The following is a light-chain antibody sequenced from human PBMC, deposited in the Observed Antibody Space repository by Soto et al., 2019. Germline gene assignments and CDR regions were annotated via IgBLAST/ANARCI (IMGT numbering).Light chain of an antibody. CDR2: EVS. CDR1: SSDVGGYNY. Sequence: QSALTQPASVSGSPGQSITISSTGTSSDVGGYNYVSWYQQHPGKAPKLLVYEVSNRPSGVSNRFSGSKSGNTASLTISGRQAENEADYYCSSYTSRSTWVFGGGTNAHRP. J-gene: IGLJ3*02. CDR3: SSYTSRSTWV. V-gene: IGLV2-14*01.